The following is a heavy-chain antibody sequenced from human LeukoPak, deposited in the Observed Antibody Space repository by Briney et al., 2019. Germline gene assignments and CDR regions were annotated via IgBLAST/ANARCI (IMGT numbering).Heavy chain of an antibody. V-gene: IGHV6-1*01. D-gene: IGHD4-17*01. Sequence: SQTLSLTCAISGDSVSSNSAAWNWIRQSPSRGLEWLGRTYYRSKWYNDYAVSVKSRITINPDTSKNQFSLQLNSVTPEDTAVYYCARDRPSPPDYGDYVGDDYYYYYMDVWGKGTTVTVSS. CDR2: TYYRSKWYN. J-gene: IGHJ6*03. CDR1: GDSVSSNSAA. CDR3: ARDRPSPPDYGDYVGDDYYYYYMDV.